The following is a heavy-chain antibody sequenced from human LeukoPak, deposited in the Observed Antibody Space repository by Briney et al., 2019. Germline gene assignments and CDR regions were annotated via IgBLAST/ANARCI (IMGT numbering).Heavy chain of an antibody. J-gene: IGHJ4*02. Sequence: SQTLSLTCTVPGGSISSGGYYWSWIRQHPGKGLEWIGYIYYSGSTYYNPSLTSRVTISVDTSKNQFSLKLSSVTAADTAVYYCARRGGYSYGYFDYWGQGTLVTVSS. CDR3: ARRGGYSYGYFDY. CDR1: GGSISSGGYY. CDR2: IYYSGST. V-gene: IGHV4-31*03. D-gene: IGHD5-18*01.